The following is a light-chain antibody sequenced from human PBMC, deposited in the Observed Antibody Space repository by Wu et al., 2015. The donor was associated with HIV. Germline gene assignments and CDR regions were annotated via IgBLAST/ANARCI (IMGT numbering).Light chain of an antibody. V-gene: IGKV1D-13*01. CDR2: GAS. J-gene: IGKJ4*01. CDR3: LQFSNYPLT. CDR1: QGISSA. Sequence: IQMTQSPSSLSASVGDRVIITCRASQGISSALAWLQQRPGKAPNLLIYGASILESGVPSRFSGSGSGTDFTLTISSLQPEDFATYYCLQFSNYPLTFGGGTKVQIK.